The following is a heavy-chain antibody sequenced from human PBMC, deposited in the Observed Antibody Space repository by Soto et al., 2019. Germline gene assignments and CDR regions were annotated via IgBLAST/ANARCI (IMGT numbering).Heavy chain of an antibody. Sequence: SETLTLTCTVSGGSIGSGGYYWSWIRQHPGKGLEWIGYIYYSGSTYYNPSLKSRVTISVDTSKNQFSLKLSSVTAADTAVYYCARDAAARLFDYWGQGTLVTVSS. D-gene: IGHD6-6*01. V-gene: IGHV4-31*03. CDR3: ARDAAARLFDY. CDR2: IYYSGST. J-gene: IGHJ4*02. CDR1: GGSIGSGGYY.